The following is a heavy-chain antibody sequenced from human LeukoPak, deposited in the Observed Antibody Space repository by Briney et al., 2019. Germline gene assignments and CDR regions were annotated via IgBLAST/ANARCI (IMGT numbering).Heavy chain of an antibody. D-gene: IGHD5-18*01. J-gene: IGHJ4*02. V-gene: IGHV3-20*04. CDR2: INWNGGST. CDR1: GFTFDDYG. Sequence: PGGSLRLSCAASGFTFDDYGMSWVRQAPGKGLEWVSGINWNGGSTGYADSVKGRFTISRDNAKNSLYLQMISLRAEDTALYFCARGLLIVPNTAMVDTREYYFDYWGQGTLVTVSS. CDR3: ARGLLIVPNTAMVDTREYYFDY.